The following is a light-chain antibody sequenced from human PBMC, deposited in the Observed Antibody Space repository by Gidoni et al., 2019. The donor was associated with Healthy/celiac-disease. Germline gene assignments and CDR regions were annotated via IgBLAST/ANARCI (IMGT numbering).Light chain of an antibody. V-gene: IGKV1-39*01. CDR1: QSMSSY. Sequence: DIQMTQSPSSLSASVGDRVTITCRASQSMSSYLNWYQQKPVKAPKLLIYAASSLQSGVPSRFSGSGSGTDFTLTISSLQPEDFATYYCQRSYTTLGTFGQGTKVEIK. J-gene: IGKJ1*01. CDR2: AAS. CDR3: QRSYTTLGT.